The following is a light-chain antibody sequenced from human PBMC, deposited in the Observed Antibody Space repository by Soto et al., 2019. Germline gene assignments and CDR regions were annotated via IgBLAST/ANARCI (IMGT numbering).Light chain of an antibody. V-gene: IGKV1-5*01. CDR3: QQYNTSSSSS. Sequence: DIQMTQSPATLSVSLGDRVTITCRASQSISKYLGWYQQQPGKAPNLLIYDASTWAIGVPSRFSGSGSGTEFTLPISSLQAADFATNYCQQYNTSSSSSFGQGTKVEI. CDR2: DAS. CDR1: QSISKY. J-gene: IGKJ1*01.